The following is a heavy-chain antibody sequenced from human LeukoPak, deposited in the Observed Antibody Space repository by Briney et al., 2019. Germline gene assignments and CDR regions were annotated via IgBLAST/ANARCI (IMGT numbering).Heavy chain of an antibody. Sequence: SETLSLTCTVSGGSISSSSYYWGWLRQPPGKGLEWIGSIYYSGSTYYNPSLKSRVTISVDTSKNQFSLKLRSVTAADTAVYYCARGRQDVNMIVVVMAGVSYYLDVWGKGTTVTVS. CDR1: GGSISSSSYY. CDR3: ARGRQDVNMIVVVMAGVSYYLDV. V-gene: IGHV4-39*07. J-gene: IGHJ6*03. D-gene: IGHD3-22*01. CDR2: IYYSGST.